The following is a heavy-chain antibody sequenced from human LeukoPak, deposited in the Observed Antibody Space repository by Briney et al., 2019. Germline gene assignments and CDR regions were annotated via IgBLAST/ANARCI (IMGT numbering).Heavy chain of an antibody. CDR1: GFTFSSYA. CDR2: TSYHGANK. D-gene: IGHD4-17*01. V-gene: IGHV3-30-3*01. J-gene: IGHJ6*03. Sequence: GGSLRLSCAASGFTFSSYAMSWVRQAPGKGLEWVAVTSYHGANKYYADSVKGRFTISRDNSKNRLYLQMYSLRGEDTAVYYCARVAVRGWYYMDVWGKGTTVTVSS. CDR3: ARVAVRGWYYMDV.